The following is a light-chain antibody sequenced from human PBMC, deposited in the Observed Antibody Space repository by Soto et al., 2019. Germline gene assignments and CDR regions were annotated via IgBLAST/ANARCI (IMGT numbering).Light chain of an antibody. CDR2: KVS. J-gene: IGKJ5*01. CDR1: QRIVYSDGNTY. Sequence: DFVMTQSQLSLPVTLGHQPSISGRWRQRIVYSDGNTYLNWFQQRPGQSARRRICKVSNRDSGVPARFSGSGSGTDFALRISRVEAEDVGVYYCMQGTHWPITCGPGTRVEI. V-gene: IGKV2-30*01. CDR3: MQGTHWPIT.